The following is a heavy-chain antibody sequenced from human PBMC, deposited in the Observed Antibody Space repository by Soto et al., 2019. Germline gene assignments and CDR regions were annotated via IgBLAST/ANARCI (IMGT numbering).Heavy chain of an antibody. Sequence: QVQLQESGPGLVKPSQTLSLTCTVSGGSISSGGYYWSWIRQNPGKGLEWIAYIYYSGTTNYNPSLKSRLTTSVDTSKNQFSLKLNSMTAADTAVYYGARDESATDAFDIWGQGTMVTVSS. CDR1: GGSISSGGYY. D-gene: IGHD5-12*01. CDR2: IYYSGTT. J-gene: IGHJ3*02. V-gene: IGHV4-31*03. CDR3: ARDESATDAFDI.